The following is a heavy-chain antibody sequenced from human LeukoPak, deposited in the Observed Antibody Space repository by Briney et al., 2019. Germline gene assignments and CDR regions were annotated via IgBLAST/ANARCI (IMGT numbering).Heavy chain of an antibody. J-gene: IGHJ4*02. Sequence: GGSLRLSCEATGFTFSTYAMNWVRQAPGKGLEWVSHIGSGSATTFYADSVKGRFTISRDNTRNSLSLQINDLRVEDTAVYYCTRDRGSTTMLRGVNHYWGQGTLVTVSS. V-gene: IGHV3-48*04. D-gene: IGHD3-10*01. CDR2: IGSGSATT. CDR3: TRDRGSTTMLRGVNHY. CDR1: GFTFSTYA.